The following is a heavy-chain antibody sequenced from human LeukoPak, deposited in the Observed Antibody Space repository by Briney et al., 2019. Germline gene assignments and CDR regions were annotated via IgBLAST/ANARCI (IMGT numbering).Heavy chain of an antibody. CDR1: GFTFSTYA. CDR2: ISYDGTNK. V-gene: IGHV3-30-3*01. Sequence: PGGSLRLSCAASGFTFSTYAMHWVRQAPGKGLEWLAFISYDGTNKYCADSVKGRFTISRDNSKNTLYLQMNSLRAEDMALYYCAREILTGYAFDIWGQGTMVTVSS. J-gene: IGHJ3*02. D-gene: IGHD7-27*01. CDR3: AREILTGYAFDI.